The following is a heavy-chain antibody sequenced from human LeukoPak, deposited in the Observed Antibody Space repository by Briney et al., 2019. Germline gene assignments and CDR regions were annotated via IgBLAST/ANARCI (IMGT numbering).Heavy chain of an antibody. V-gene: IGHV4-59*08. D-gene: IGHD4-17*01. CDR3: ARHRVLDYGDYWFDP. Sequence: SETLSLTCTVSGGSMRSYHWSWIRQSPGKGLEWIGYIYNSGSTNYNPSLKSRVTISVDTSKNQFSLKLSSVTAADTAVYYCARHRVLDYGDYWFDPWGQGTLVTVSS. CDR1: GGSMRSYH. CDR2: IYNSGST. J-gene: IGHJ5*02.